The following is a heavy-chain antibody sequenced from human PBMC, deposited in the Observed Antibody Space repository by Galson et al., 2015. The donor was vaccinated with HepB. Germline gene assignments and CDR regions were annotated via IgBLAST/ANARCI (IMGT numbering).Heavy chain of an antibody. Sequence: SVKVSCKASGYTFTRYYMHWVRQAPGQGLEWMGIINPSTGSATYAEKFQGRITMTRDTSTYTVYMELDTLRSEDTAVYYCAREYYDFWSGTYHYNGMDVWGQGTTVTVSS. CDR1: GYTFTRYY. J-gene: IGHJ6*02. CDR3: AREYYDFWSGTYHYNGMDV. D-gene: IGHD3-3*01. CDR2: INPSTGSA. V-gene: IGHV1-46*01.